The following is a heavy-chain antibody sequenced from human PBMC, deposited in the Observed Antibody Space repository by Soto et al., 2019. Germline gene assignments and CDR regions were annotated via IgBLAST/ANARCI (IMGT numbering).Heavy chain of an antibody. V-gene: IGHV1-69*13. CDR1: GGTFSSYA. J-gene: IGHJ5*02. CDR3: ARRGIAAAGLDP. Sequence: SVKVSCKASGGTFSSYAITWVRQAPGQGLEWMGGIIPIFGTANYAQKFQGRVTITADESTSTAYMELSSLRSEDTAVYYCARRGIAAAGLDPWGQGTLVTVSS. D-gene: IGHD6-13*01. CDR2: IIPIFGTA.